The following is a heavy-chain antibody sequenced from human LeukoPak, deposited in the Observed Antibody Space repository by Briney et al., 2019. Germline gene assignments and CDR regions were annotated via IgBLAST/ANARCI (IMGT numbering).Heavy chain of an antibody. V-gene: IGHV5-51*01. CDR3: ARQGSSWYGEFDY. D-gene: IGHD6-13*01. J-gene: IGHJ4*02. Sequence: PGESLKISCKGSGYSFTSQWIGWVRQMPGKGLEWMGIIYPGDSDSRYSPSFQGLVTISADKSINTAYLQWSSLKASDTAMYYCARQGSSWYGEFDYWGQGTLVTVSS. CDR2: IYPGDSDS. CDR1: GYSFTSQW.